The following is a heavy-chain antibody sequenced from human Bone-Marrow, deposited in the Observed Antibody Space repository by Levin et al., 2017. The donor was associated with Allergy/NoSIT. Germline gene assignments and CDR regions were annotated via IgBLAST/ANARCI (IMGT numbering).Heavy chain of an antibody. CDR3: ARGRYGVH. V-gene: IGHV3-11*01. CDR1: GFPFSDYY. D-gene: IGHD5/OR15-5a*01. J-gene: IGHJ4*02. CDR2: INSVANIM. Sequence: LSLTCAASGFPFSDYYMTWVRQAPGKGLEWVSYINSVANIMDYADSVKGRFTISRDNANNSLYLQMNSLRVEDTAVYYCARGRYGVHWGQGALVTVSS.